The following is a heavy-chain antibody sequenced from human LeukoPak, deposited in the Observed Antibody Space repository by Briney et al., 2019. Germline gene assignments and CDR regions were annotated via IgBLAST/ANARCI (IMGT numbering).Heavy chain of an antibody. CDR2: INQDGSGK. J-gene: IGHJ4*02. V-gene: IGHV3-7*01. CDR1: GFTFRTYW. CDR3: ASRVPDY. Sequence: GGPLRLSCAVSGFTFRTYWMSWVRQAPGKGLEWLAYINQDGSGKTYVDSVKGRFTISRDNAKNSLYLQMDSLRAEDTAVYYCASRVPDYWGQGTLVIVSP. D-gene: IGHD3-10*01.